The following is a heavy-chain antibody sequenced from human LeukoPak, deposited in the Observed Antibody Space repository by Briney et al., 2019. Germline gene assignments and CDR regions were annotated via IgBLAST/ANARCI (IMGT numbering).Heavy chain of an antibody. Sequence: GGSLRLSCVGSGFTFNTFWMAWVRQAPGKGLEWVANTKYDRSAKHYVDSVKGRFTISRDNAKNSLYLHMNSLRAEDTAVYYCARDVDGNLDYWGQGTLVTVS. CDR2: TKYDRSAK. CDR3: ARDVDGNLDY. D-gene: IGHD1-14*01. V-gene: IGHV3-7*01. J-gene: IGHJ4*02. CDR1: GFTFNTFW.